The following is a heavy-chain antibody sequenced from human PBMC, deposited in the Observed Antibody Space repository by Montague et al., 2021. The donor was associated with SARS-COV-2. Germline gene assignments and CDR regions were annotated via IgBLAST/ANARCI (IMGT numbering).Heavy chain of an antibody. V-gene: IGHV4-4*02. CDR3: AREFRTYGYGGKYWYVAL. Sequence: SETLSLTCAGDVHCGGVELRCSSVEHPSEMELPWDVVCCHMGGTKYNPSLKSRVTISIDKSKNQFSLKLSSVTAADTAVYYCAREFRTYGYGGKYWYVALWGRGTLGNVS. D-gene: IGHD3-10*01. J-gene: IGHJ2*01. CDR1: VHCGGVELR. CDR2: CCHMGGT.